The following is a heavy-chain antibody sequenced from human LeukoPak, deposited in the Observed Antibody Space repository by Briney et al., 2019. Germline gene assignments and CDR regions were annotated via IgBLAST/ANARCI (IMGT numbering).Heavy chain of an antibody. D-gene: IGHD3-22*01. CDR2: INYSGST. J-gene: IGHJ4*01. Sequence: PSETLSLTCGVYGGSLSGYYWSWIRQPPGKGLEWIAEINYSGSTTYNPSLKSRVTMSVDTSKNQFSLKLSSVTAADTAVYYCARHSHYYESRDSLAYWGQGTLVTVSS. V-gene: IGHV4-34*01. CDR1: GGSLSGYY. CDR3: ARHSHYYESRDSLAY.